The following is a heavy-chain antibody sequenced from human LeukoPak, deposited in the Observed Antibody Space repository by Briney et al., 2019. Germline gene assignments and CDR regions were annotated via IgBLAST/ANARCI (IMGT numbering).Heavy chain of an antibody. Sequence: GGSLRLSCVVSGFTFSSYAMKWVRQTPGEGVEWVSFFTRSSTYIYCPAFVKGRFTISRDNAKNLLYLQMNSLRAEDTALYYCARLNYGGNPGAFDIWGQGTMVTVSS. D-gene: IGHD4-23*01. CDR3: ARLNYGGNPGAFDI. V-gene: IGHV3-21*01. J-gene: IGHJ3*02. CDR1: GFTFSSYA. CDR2: FTRSSTYI.